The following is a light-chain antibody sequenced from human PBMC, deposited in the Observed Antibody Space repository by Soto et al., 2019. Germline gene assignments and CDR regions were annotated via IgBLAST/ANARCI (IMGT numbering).Light chain of an antibody. CDR3: QQYGSSPT. Sequence: EIVLTPSPGTLSLSPVERATLSCRASRSVSSSYLAWYQQKPGQAPRLLIYDASNRATGIPARFSGSGSGTDFTLTISRLEPEDFAVYYCQQYGSSPTFGQGTKVDI. J-gene: IGKJ1*01. CDR1: RSVSSSY. CDR2: DAS. V-gene: IGKV3-20*01.